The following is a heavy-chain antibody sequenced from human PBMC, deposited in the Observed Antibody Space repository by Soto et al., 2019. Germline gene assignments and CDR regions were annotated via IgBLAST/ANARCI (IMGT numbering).Heavy chain of an antibody. Sequence: QLQLQESGPGLVKPSETLSLTCTVSGGSISSSSYYWGWIRQPPGKGLEWIGSIYYSGSTYYNPSLKSRVTISADTSKNQFSLKLSSVTAADTAVYYCARHPLRSGYYAGENWFDPWGQGTLVTVSS. D-gene: IGHD3-3*01. CDR2: IYYSGST. CDR1: GGSISSSSYY. J-gene: IGHJ5*02. CDR3: ARHPLRSGYYAGENWFDP. V-gene: IGHV4-39*01.